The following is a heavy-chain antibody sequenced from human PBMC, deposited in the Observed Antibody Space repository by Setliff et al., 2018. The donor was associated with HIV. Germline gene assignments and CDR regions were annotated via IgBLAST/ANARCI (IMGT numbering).Heavy chain of an antibody. Sequence: SETLSLTCGIYGGSFSDYYWSWIRQPPGKGLEWIGEIDHRGRPKYNPSLNSRFTISRDNSKNTMFLQMNSLRVEDTAIYYCAKMHTAMDPDTFDIWGQGTMVTVSS. J-gene: IGHJ3*02. CDR2: IDHRGRP. D-gene: IGHD5-18*01. CDR1: GGSFSDYY. V-gene: IGHV4-34*01. CDR3: AKMHTAMDPDTFDI.